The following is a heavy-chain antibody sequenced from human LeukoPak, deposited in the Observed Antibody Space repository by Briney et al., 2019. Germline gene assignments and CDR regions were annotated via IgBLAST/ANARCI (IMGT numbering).Heavy chain of an antibody. J-gene: IGHJ4*02. CDR1: GFTFSSYA. CDR3: VKADYSGGWSLGY. Sequence: GGSLRLSCSASGFTFSSYAMHWVRQAPGKGLEYVSAISSNGGSTYYADSVKGRFTISRDNSKNTLYLQMSSLRAEDTAVYYCVKADYSGGWSLGYWGQGTLVTVSS. V-gene: IGHV3-64D*06. D-gene: IGHD6-19*01. CDR2: ISSNGGST.